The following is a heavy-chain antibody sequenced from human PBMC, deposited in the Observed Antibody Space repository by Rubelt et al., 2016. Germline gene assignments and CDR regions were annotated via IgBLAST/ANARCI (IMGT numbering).Heavy chain of an antibody. J-gene: IGHJ6*02. V-gene: IGHV3-23*01. CDR2: IGGSDERT. CDR1: GFTFRSYA. D-gene: IGHD2-2*02. Sequence: GGSLRLSCAASGFTFRSYAMNWVREAPGKGLEWVSAIGGSDERTYYADSVKGRFTISRDNAKNSLYLQMNSLRAEDTAVYYCARNLYYGMDVWGQGTTVTVSS. CDR3: ARNLYYGMDV.